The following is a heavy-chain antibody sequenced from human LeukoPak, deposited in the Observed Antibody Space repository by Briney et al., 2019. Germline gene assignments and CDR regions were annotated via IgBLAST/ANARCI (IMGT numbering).Heavy chain of an antibody. CDR2: IMSYSGGT. V-gene: IGHV1-2*02. CDR1: GYTFTDYY. D-gene: IGHD3-10*01. J-gene: IGHJ4*02. Sequence: ASVKVSCKASGYTFTDYYMHWVRQAPRQGLEWMGWIMSYSGGTDNAQKFQGRVTMTRDTSISTPYMELSSLRSDVTAVYYYASGSGTYSPDYWGQGTLVTVSS. CDR3: ASGSGTYSPDY.